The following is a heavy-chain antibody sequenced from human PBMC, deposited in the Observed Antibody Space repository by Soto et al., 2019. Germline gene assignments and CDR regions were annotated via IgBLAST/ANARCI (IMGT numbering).Heavy chain of an antibody. D-gene: IGHD2-21*02. Sequence: QLLLQESGPGLVRPSETLSLTCGVSGGSIASNTFYWGWIRQTPGRGLEWIGSVLQSGSTYYNPYSKSRLSLPVNTTTTHFSRTLPSGTAADAAVYYCDEGTAIRPSRDYGAHGVLVGLSS. J-gene: IGHJ4*03. V-gene: IGHV4-39*02. CDR1: GGSIASNTFY. CDR3: DEGTAIRPSRDY. CDR2: VLQSGST.